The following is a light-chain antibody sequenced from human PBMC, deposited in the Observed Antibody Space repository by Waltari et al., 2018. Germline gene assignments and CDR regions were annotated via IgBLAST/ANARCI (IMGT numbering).Light chain of an antibody. CDR1: QNIDSW. CDR3: QQYRSYST. CDR2: RAS. V-gene: IGKV1-5*03. J-gene: IGKJ1*01. Sequence: IQMTQTPSTLSASVGTRVTITCRATQNIDSWLAWYQQKPGKAPKLLIYRASSLESGVPSRFSGSGDGTEFTLTISGLQPDDFATYYCQQYRSYSTFGQGTKVDIK.